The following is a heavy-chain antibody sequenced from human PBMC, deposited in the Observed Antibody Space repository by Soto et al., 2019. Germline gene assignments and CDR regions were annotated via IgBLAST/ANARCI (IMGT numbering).Heavy chain of an antibody. CDR1: GFTFNTYN. V-gene: IGHV3-21*01. D-gene: IGHD4-17*01. J-gene: IGHJ3*01. CDR3: TRESPLRDYGDHRCNGFDV. Sequence: EVQLVESGGGLVKPGGSLRLSCAASGFTFNTYNMHWVRQAPGKGLEWVSVISSSSGYIHYADSVKGRFTISRDNAKNSLSLQMNSLRAEDTAVYYCTRESPLRDYGDHRCNGFDVWGQGTMVTVSS. CDR2: ISSSSGYI.